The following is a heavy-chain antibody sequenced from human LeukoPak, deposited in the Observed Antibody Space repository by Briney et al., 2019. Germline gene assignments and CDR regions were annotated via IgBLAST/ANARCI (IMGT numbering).Heavy chain of an antibody. CDR1: GFTVSSNY. Sequence: GGSLRLSCAASGFTVSSNYMSWVRQAPGKGLDWVSIIYSDGSTYYADSVKGRFTISRDNSKNTLYLQMNSLRAEDTAVYYCAKGLNSGPLGVFDIWGQGTMVTVSS. CDR2: IYSDGST. J-gene: IGHJ3*02. D-gene: IGHD5-12*01. CDR3: AKGLNSGPLGVFDI. V-gene: IGHV3-66*01.